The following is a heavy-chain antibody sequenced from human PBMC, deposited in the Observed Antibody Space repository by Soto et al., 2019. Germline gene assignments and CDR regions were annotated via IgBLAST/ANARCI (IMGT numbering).Heavy chain of an antibody. CDR3: ARVPTRPGPINYYYYYMDV. D-gene: IGHD1-20*01. J-gene: IGHJ6*03. CDR1: GYTFTSYD. Sequence: ASVKVSCKASGYTFTSYDINWVRQATGQGLEWMGWMNPNSGNTGYAQKFQGRVTMTRNTSISTAYMELSSLRSEDTAVYYCARVPTRPGPINYYYYYMDVWGKGTTVTVSS. V-gene: IGHV1-8*01. CDR2: MNPNSGNT.